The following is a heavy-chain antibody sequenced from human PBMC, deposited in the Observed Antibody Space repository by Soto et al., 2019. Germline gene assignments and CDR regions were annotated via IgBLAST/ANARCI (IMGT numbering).Heavy chain of an antibody. CDR3: AKDLLGKHCVLEPFYI. Sequence: EVRLLESGGGLVQPGGSLRLSCEASGFTFSAYTMNWVRQVPGKGLQWVSGIFGSGGGIQYADSVRGRFTGSRDNSRNTLYPPIDRLGAEGTGVQHCAKDLLGKHCVLEPFYILGPGTEVTVSS. CDR1: GFTFSAYT. CDR2: IFGSGGGI. V-gene: IGHV3-23*01. J-gene: IGHJ3*02. D-gene: IGHD2-21*01.